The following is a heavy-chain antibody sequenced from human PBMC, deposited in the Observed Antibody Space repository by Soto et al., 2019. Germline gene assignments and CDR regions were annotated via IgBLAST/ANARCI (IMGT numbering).Heavy chain of an antibody. D-gene: IGHD3-16*02. J-gene: IGHJ4*02. V-gene: IGHV3-13*01. CDR1: GFTFSSYA. Sequence: GGSLRLSCAASGFTFSSYAMSWVRQATGKGLEWVSAIGTAGDTYYPGSVKGRFTISRGNAKNSLYLQMNSLRAGDTAVYYCARASSHMITFGGVIAGGEFDYWGQGTLVTVSS. CDR3: ARASSHMITFGGVIAGGEFDY. CDR2: IGTAGDT.